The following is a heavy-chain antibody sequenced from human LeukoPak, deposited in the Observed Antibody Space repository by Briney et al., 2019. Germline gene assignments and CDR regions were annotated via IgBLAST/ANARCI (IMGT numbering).Heavy chain of an antibody. CDR2: IVSDGYKA. Sequence: GGPLRLSCAASGFTFSSYAMSWVRQAPGKGLEWVATIVSDGYKAYYADSVEGRFAISRDNSQNTVHLQMNSLRAEDTATYYCAKEIVFLFGDPWGQGALVTVSS. CDR3: AKEIVFLFGDP. CDR1: GFTFSSYA. V-gene: IGHV3-23*01. J-gene: IGHJ5*02. D-gene: IGHD2/OR15-2a*01.